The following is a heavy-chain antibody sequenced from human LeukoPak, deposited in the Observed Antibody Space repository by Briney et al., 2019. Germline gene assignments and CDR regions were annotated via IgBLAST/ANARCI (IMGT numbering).Heavy chain of an antibody. D-gene: IGHD2-2*01. CDR3: ARLIIVVVPAATIFDY. CDR1: GDSISSRDYY. Sequence: SQTLSLTCTVSGDSISSRDYYWSWIRQPPGKGLEWIGYIYHSGSSYYNPSLNSRVTISVDGSKSQFSLKLSSVTAADTAVYYCARLIIVVVPAATIFDYWGQGTLVTVSS. CDR2: IYHSGSS. V-gene: IGHV4-30-2*01. J-gene: IGHJ4*02.